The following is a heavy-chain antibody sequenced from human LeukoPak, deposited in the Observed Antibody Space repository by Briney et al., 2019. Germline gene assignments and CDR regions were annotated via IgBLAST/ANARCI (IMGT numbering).Heavy chain of an antibody. J-gene: IGHJ6*03. CDR2: IIPIFGTA. V-gene: IGHV1-69*13. D-gene: IGHD2-15*01. Sequence: SVKVSCKASGGTFSSYAISWVRQAPGQGLEWMGGIIPIFGTANYAQKFQGRVTITADESTSTAYMELSSLRSEDTAVYYCARDLGTRYCSGGSCYYYYMDVWGKGTTVTVSS. CDR1: GGTFSSYA. CDR3: ARDLGTRYCSGGSCYYYYMDV.